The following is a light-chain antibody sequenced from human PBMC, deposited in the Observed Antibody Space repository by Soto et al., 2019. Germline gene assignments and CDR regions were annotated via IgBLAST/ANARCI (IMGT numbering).Light chain of an antibody. CDR3: SSYTTSSTPVV. J-gene: IGLJ2*01. CDR1: SGDIGGYNY. V-gene: IGLV2-14*01. Sequence: QSALTQPASVSGSPGQSITISCTGTSGDIGGYNYVSWYQQHPGKAPNLLISEVTNRPSGVSNRFSGSKSGNTASPTISVLQAEDEADYYCSSYTTSSTPVVFGGGTKLTVL. CDR2: EVT.